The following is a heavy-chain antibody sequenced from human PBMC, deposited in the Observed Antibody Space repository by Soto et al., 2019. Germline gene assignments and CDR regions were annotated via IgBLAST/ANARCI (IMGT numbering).Heavy chain of an antibody. CDR1: GFTFATNA. J-gene: IGHJ4*03. CDR2: ISATGIST. V-gene: IGHV3-23*01. D-gene: IGHD1-1*01. CDR3: ARDKDTSSWTGFGF. Sequence: GGSLRLSCVAFGFTFATNAMSWVRQAPGKGLEWVSAISATGISTHYADSVKGRVTISRDNSANTLSLEMSSLTAEDTAVYYCARDKDTSSWTGFGFWGHGTLVTVSS.